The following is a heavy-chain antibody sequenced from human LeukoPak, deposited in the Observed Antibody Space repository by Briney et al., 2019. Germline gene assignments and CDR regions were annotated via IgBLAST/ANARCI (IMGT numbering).Heavy chain of an antibody. CDR3: ARELEVTPFYYYYYGMDV. CDR2: INPNSGGT. D-gene: IGHD3-22*01. Sequence: ASVKVSCKASGYTFTGYYMHWVRQAPGQGLEWMGWINPNSGGTNYAQKFQGRVTMTRDTSISTAYMELSRLRSDDTAVYYCARELEVTPFYYYYYGMDVWGQGTTVTVSS. CDR1: GYTFTGYY. V-gene: IGHV1-2*02. J-gene: IGHJ6*02.